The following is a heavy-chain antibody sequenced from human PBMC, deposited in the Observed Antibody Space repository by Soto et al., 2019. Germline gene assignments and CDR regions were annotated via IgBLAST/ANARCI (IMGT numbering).Heavy chain of an antibody. V-gene: IGHV3-23*01. CDR3: AKDLYAGVITVSSCFDY. J-gene: IGHJ4*01. CDR1: GFTFNSYA. CDR2: TAPNGEAT. D-gene: IGHD3-22*01. Sequence: EVQLLESGGGLEQPGGSLRLSCVASGFTFNSYAMSWVRQAPGKGLEWVSTTAPNGEATSYADSVKGRFTISRDTSDSKNTLYLQMNRLRAEDTAVYFCAKDLYAGVITVSSCFDYWGHGTLVTVAS.